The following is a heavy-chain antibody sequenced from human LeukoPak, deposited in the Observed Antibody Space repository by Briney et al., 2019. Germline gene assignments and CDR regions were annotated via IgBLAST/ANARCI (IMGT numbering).Heavy chain of an antibody. CDR1: SGSMADSC. Sequence: PSETLSLTCSVSSGSMADSCWSWFRQAPGKGFEWLGFIYPSGRIEYSPSLRSRVTFSVGTSRMEATVMLSSVTASDTAVYYCTREGYDRSGYFFDFWGQGTLVTVSS. J-gene: IGHJ4*02. CDR3: TREGYDRSGYFFDF. V-gene: IGHV4-59*12. D-gene: IGHD3-22*01. CDR2: IYPSGRI.